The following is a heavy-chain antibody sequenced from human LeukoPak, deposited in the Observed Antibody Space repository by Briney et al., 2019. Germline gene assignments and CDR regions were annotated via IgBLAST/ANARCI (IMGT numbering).Heavy chain of an antibody. V-gene: IGHV1-46*01. CDR2: INPRDDST. D-gene: IGHD2-15*01. Sequence: ASVKVSCKASGYTFTSYYMHWVRQAPGQGLEWMGVINPRDDSTTYAQNFQGRVTMTRDTSTSTVYMELSSLRSEDTAVYYCAKGDIDYWGQGNLVTVSS. CDR3: AKGDIDY. CDR1: GYTFTSYY. J-gene: IGHJ4*02.